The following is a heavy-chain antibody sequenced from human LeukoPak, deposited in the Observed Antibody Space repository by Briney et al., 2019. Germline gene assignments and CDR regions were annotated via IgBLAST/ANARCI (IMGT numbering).Heavy chain of an antibody. Sequence: SETLSLTCTVSGGSISSGDYYWGWIRQPPGKGLEWIGSIYYSGSTYYNPSLKSRVTISVDTSKNQFSLKLSSVTAADTAVYYCASQPNWHHYFDYWGQGTLVTVSS. D-gene: IGHD1-1*01. V-gene: IGHV4-39*01. CDR3: ASQPNWHHYFDY. J-gene: IGHJ4*02. CDR1: GGSISSGDYY. CDR2: IYYSGST.